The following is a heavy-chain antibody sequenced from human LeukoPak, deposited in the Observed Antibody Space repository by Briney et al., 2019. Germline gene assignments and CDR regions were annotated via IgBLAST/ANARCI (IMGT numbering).Heavy chain of an antibody. CDR2: ISSSSSYI. CDR1: GFTVSSNY. V-gene: IGHV3-21*01. J-gene: IGHJ6*02. CDR3: AGPRGSSWYGYYYGMDV. D-gene: IGHD6-13*01. Sequence: GGSLRLSCAASGFTVSSNYMSWVRQAPGKGLEWVSSISSSSSYIYYADSVKGRFTISRDNAKNSLYLQMNSLRAEDTAVYYCAGPRGSSWYGYYYGMDVWGQGTTVTVSS.